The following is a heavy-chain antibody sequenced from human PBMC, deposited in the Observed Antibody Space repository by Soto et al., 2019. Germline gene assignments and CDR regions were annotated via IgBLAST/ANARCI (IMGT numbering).Heavy chain of an antibody. D-gene: IGHD3-10*01. CDR1: GFTFSSYG. Sequence: SLRLSCAASGFTFSSYGMHWVRQAPGKGLEWVAVISYDGSNKYYADSVKGRFTISRDNSKNTLYLQMNSLRAEDTAVYYCAKDLLLWFGGFDYWGQGTLVTVSS. CDR3: AKDLLLWFGGFDY. V-gene: IGHV3-30*18. J-gene: IGHJ4*02. CDR2: ISYDGSNK.